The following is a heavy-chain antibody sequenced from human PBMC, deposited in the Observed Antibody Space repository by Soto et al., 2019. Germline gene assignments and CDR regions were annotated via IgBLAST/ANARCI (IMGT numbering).Heavy chain of an antibody. Sequence: SETLSLTCTVSGYSISRDYFWGWIRQSPGKGLEWIASIYHSGSTYLNPSVRSRVTISVDTSKNQFSLRLNSLTAADTAMYYCARGGYSGYDRYYFDFWGPGTLVTVSS. CDR2: IYHSGST. J-gene: IGHJ4*02. V-gene: IGHV4-38-2*02. D-gene: IGHD5-12*01. CDR1: GYSISRDYF. CDR3: ARGGYSGYDRYYFDF.